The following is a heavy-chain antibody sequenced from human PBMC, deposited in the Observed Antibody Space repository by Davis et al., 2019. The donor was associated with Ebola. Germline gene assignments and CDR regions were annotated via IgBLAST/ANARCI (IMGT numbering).Heavy chain of an antibody. J-gene: IGHJ4*02. CDR3: ARDTDCTNGVCYVGARWLVLSHFDY. Sequence: GGSLRLSCAASGFTFSSYAMHWVRQAPGKGLEWVAVISYDGSNEYYADSVKGRFTISRDNSKNTLYLQMNSLRAEDTAVYYCARDTDCTNGVCYVGARWLVLSHFDYWGQGTLVTVSS. V-gene: IGHV3-30*04. D-gene: IGHD2-8*01. CDR2: ISYDGSNE. CDR1: GFTFSSYA.